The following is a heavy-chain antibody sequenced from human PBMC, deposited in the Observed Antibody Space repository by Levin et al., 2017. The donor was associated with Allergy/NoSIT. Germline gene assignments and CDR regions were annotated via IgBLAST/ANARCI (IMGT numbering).Heavy chain of an antibody. D-gene: IGHD6-13*01. J-gene: IGHJ4*02. Sequence: ASVKVSCQGSGYSFSNYWIGWVRQMPGKGLEWMGIFYPRDSDTRYSPSFQGHVTFSADKSNSTAYLHWSSLKASDTAIYYCARRIAATGLDYWGQGTLVTVSS. V-gene: IGHV5-51*01. CDR1: GYSFSNYW. CDR3: ARRIAATGLDY. CDR2: FYPRDSDT.